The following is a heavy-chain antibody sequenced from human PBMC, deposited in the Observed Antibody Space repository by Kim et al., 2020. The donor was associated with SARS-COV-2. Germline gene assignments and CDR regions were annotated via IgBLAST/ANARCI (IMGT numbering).Heavy chain of an antibody. Sequence: SETLSLTCTVSGDSISSINYYWGWIRQPPGKGLEWIGSVYYNGNTYYNPSLKSRVTVSVDTSKQHFSLSLDSVTAADTAVYYCARHGLMIIRGVLHVPNRFDPWGQGTLVTVSS. V-gene: IGHV4-39*01. CDR3: ARHGLMIIRGVLHVPNRFDP. CDR2: VYYNGNT. J-gene: IGHJ5*02. D-gene: IGHD3-10*01. CDR1: GDSISSINYY.